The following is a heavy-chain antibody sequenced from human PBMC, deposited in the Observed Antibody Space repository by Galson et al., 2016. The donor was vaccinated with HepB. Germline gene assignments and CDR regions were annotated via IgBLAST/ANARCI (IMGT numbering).Heavy chain of an antibody. CDR2: TNNDASER. D-gene: IGHD3-16*01. J-gene: IGHJ3*02. V-gene: IGHV3-74*01. CDR3: AGVWI. Sequence: SLRLSCAASGFSFSSHWMNWVRQAPGKGLEWLAETNNDASERHHAASVAGRFTISRDHAKSTLYLQMHSLREEDTAVYYCAGVWIWGQGTKVTVSS. CDR1: GFSFSSHW.